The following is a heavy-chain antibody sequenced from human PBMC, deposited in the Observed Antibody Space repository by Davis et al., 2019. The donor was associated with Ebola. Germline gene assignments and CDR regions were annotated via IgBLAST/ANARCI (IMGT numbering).Heavy chain of an antibody. D-gene: IGHD6-13*01. J-gene: IGHJ6*04. V-gene: IGHV1-69*13. CDR3: ARDQAAADNYYYYGMDV. CDR1: GGTFSSYA. Sequence: AASVKVSCKASGGTFSSYAISWVRQAPGQGLEWMGGIIPIFGTANYAQKFQGRVTITADESTSTAYMELSRLRSDDTAVYYCARDQAAADNYYYYGMDVWGKGTTVTVSS. CDR2: IIPIFGTA.